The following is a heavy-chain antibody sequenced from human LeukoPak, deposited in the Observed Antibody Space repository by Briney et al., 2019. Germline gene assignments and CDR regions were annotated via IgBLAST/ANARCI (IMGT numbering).Heavy chain of an antibody. CDR1: GGTFSSYA. CDR2: IIPIFGTA. D-gene: IGHD6-19*01. CDR3: ARDQENSSGYDDAFDI. J-gene: IGHJ3*02. Sequence: GSSVKVSCKASGGTFSSYAISWVRQAPGQGLEWMGGIIPIFGTANYAQKFQGRVTITADESTSTAYMELSSLRSEDTAVYYCARDQENSSGYDDAFDIWGQGTMVTVSS. V-gene: IGHV1-69*01.